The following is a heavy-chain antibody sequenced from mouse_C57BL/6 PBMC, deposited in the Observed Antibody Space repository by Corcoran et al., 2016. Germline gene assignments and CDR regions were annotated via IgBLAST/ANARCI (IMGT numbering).Heavy chain of an antibody. CDR2: INTYSGVP. D-gene: IGHD3-3*01. CDR3: ARWGRDYAMDY. CDR1: GYTFTTYG. J-gene: IGHJ4*01. V-gene: IGHV9-3*01. Sequence: QIQLVQSGPELKKPGETVKISCKASGYTFTTYGMSWVKQAPGKGLKWMGWINTYSGVPTYADDFKGRFAFSLETSASTAYLQINNLKNEDTATYFCARWGRDYAMDYWGQGTSVTVSS.